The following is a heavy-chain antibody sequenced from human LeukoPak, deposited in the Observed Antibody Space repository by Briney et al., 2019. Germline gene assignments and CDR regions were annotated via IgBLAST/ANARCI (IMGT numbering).Heavy chain of an antibody. CDR2: INQSGST. D-gene: IGHD5-24*01. Sequence: SETLSLTCGVYGESFSGDYWSWVRRPLGKGLEWIGEINQSGSTNYIPSLKSRVTISVDTSKNQFSLKLISVTAADTAVYYCARGRWLQYETWGQGTLVTVSS. J-gene: IGHJ5*02. CDR1: GESFSGDY. V-gene: IGHV4-34*01. CDR3: ARGRWLQYET.